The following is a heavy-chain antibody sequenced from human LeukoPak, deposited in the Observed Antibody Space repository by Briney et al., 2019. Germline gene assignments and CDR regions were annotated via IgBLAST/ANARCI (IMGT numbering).Heavy chain of an antibody. CDR3: ARAGYWAATGYATN. V-gene: IGHV1-46*03. Sequence: ASVKVSCKXSGYTFTSYYIHWVLQAPGQGLEWMGLINPSGGSTTYSQKFQGRVTMTRDTSTSTVYMELSSLRSEDTAVYYCARAGYWAATGYATNWGQGTLVTVSS. CDR2: INPSGGST. D-gene: IGHD6-13*01. CDR1: GYTFTSYY. J-gene: IGHJ4*02.